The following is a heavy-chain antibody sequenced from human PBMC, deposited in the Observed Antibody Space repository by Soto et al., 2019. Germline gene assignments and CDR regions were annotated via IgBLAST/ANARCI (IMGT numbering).Heavy chain of an antibody. D-gene: IGHD6-19*01. Sequence: HPGGSLRLSSAASGLTFSSYAMSWVRQAPGKGLEWVSAISGSGGSTYYADSVKGRFTISRDNSKNTLYLQMNSLRAEDTAVYYCAKDRSSGWYNDYFDYWGQGTLVTVSS. J-gene: IGHJ4*02. V-gene: IGHV3-23*01. CDR2: ISGSGGST. CDR3: AKDRSSGWYNDYFDY. CDR1: GLTFSSYA.